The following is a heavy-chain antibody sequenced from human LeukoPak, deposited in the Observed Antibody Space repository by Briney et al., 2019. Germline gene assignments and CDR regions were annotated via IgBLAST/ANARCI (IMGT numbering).Heavy chain of an antibody. CDR2: IYYSGST. V-gene: IGHV4-39*01. D-gene: IGHD2-2*01. J-gene: IGHJ5*02. CDR1: GGSISSSRYY. Sequence: PSETLSLTCTVSGGSISSSRYYWGWIRQPPGKGWDWIGSIYYSGSTYSDPALKLRATISVDTSKNQFPLMLSSVTAADTAVYYCARQAPIVVVPAAMRHSSWGVNWFDPWGQGTLVTVSS. CDR3: ARQAPIVVVPAAMRHSSWGVNWFDP.